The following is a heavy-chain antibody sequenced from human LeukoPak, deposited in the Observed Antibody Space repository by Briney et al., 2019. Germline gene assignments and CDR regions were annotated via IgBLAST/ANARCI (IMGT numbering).Heavy chain of an antibody. J-gene: IGHJ3*02. CDR1: GGSISSYY. Sequence: SETLSLTCTVSGGSISSYYWSWIRQPPGKGLEWIGYIYYSGSTNYNPSLKSRVTISVDTSKNQFSLKLSSVTAADTAVYYCAGNVLRYFDWLLKGDAFDIWGQGTMVTVSS. V-gene: IGHV4-59*01. CDR2: IYYSGST. CDR3: AGNVLRYFDWLLKGDAFDI. D-gene: IGHD3-9*01.